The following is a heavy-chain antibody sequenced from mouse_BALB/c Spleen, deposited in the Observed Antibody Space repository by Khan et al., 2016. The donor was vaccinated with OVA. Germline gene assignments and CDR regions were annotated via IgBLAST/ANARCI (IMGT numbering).Heavy chain of an antibody. J-gene: IGHJ2*03. V-gene: IGHV1-7*01. Sequence: SGAELAKPGASVKMSCKASGYTFINYWILWVKQRPGQGLEWIGYINPSTGYSEYNQNFKDKATLTADKSSSTAYMQLSSLTSEESAGEDWARRGIRWEFDYRGQGKRITV. CDR2: INPSTGYS. D-gene: IGHD1-1*01. CDR3: ARRGIRWEFDY. CDR1: GYTFINYW.